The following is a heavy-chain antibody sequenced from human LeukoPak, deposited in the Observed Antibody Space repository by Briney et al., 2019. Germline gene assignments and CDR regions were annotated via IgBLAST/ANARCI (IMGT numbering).Heavy chain of an antibody. CDR3: VRGAKCSGADCDSTKEYVYYFDY. V-gene: IGHV1-8*03. D-gene: IGHD6-25*01. J-gene: IGHJ4*02. CDR2: MNPISGNT. Sequence: EASVKVSCKASGYTFSNNDINWVRQATGQGLEWMGWMNPISGNTGFAQKFQGRVTITRITSISTAYMEMSSLRSDDTAVYYCVRGAKCSGADCDSTKEYVYYFDYWGQRTLVTVSS. CDR1: GYTFSNND.